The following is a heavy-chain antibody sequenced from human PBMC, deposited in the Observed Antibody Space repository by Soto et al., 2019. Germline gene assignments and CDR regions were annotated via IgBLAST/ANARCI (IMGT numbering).Heavy chain of an antibody. J-gene: IGHJ3*02. CDR1: GGCISSYY. CDR2: IYYSGST. CDR3: ARAPTRTWAFDI. D-gene: IGHD2-2*01. V-gene: IGHV4-59*01. Sequence: SETLSLTCTVSGGCISSYYWSWIRQPPGKGLEWIGYIYYSGSTNYNPSLKSRVTISVDTSKNQFSLKLSSVTAADTAVYYCARAPTRTWAFDIWGQGTMVTVSS.